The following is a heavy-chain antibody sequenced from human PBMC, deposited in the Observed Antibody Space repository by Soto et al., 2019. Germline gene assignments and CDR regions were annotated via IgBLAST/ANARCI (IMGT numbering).Heavy chain of an antibody. CDR1: GFTFSSYG. J-gene: IGHJ4*02. Sequence: GASVKVSCKASGFTFSSYGFNWVRQAPGQGLEWMGIIHPSGGNTNYAQRFQGRVTMTWETSTSTVYMELSSLRSDDTAVYYCARAPYSSSSFFFDYWGQGTPVTVSS. V-gene: IGHV1-46*01. CDR3: ARAPYSSSSFFFDY. D-gene: IGHD6-6*01. CDR2: IHPSGGNT.